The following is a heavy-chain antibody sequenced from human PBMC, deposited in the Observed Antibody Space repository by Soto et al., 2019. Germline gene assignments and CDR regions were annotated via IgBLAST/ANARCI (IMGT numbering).Heavy chain of an antibody. CDR3: ARGLQSIAAAGTDAFDI. V-gene: IGHV4-34*01. CDR1: GGSFSGYY. D-gene: IGHD6-13*01. CDR2: INHSGST. J-gene: IGHJ3*02. Sequence: PSETLSLTSAVYGGSFSGYYWSWIRQPPGKGLEWIGEINHSGSTNYNPSLKSRVTISVDTSKNQFSLKLSSVTAADTAVYYCARGLQSIAAAGTDAFDIWGQGTMVTVSS.